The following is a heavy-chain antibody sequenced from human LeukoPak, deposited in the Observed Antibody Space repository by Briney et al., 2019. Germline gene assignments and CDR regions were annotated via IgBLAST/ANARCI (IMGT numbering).Heavy chain of an antibody. CDR2: IYSGGST. J-gene: IGHJ2*01. CDR1: GFTVSSNY. CDR3: ARDCSSTSCPPHYWYFDL. D-gene: IGHD2-2*01. Sequence: PGGSLRLSCAASGFTVSSNYMSWVRQAPGKGLEWVSVIYSGGSTYYADSVKGRFTISRDNSKNTLYLQMNSLRAEDTAVYYCARDCSSTSCPPHYWYFDLWGRGTLVTVSS. V-gene: IGHV3-53*01.